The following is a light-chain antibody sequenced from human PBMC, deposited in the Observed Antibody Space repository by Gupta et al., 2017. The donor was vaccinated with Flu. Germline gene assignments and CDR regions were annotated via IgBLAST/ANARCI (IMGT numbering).Light chain of an antibody. CDR2: AAS. V-gene: IGKV1-39*01. CDR3: RQSSTTPRT. CDR1: QSISSY. Sequence: DIQMTQSPSSLSASVGDRVTITCRASQSISSYLNWYQQKPGKAPNLLIFAASSFQSEVPSRFRGRGSGTDFTLTIMSLQPEDFAIYYCRQSSTTPRTFGQGTKMEIK. J-gene: IGKJ2*01.